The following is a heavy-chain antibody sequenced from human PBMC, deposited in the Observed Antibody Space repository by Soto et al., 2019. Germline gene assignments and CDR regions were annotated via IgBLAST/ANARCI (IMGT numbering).Heavy chain of an antibody. CDR1: GFTFSDYY. J-gene: IGHJ6*02. V-gene: IGHV3-11*03. Sequence: GGSLRLSCAASGFTFSDYYMSWIRQAPGKGLEWVSYISSSSSYTNYADSVKGRFTISRDNAKNSLYLQMNSLRAEDTAVYYCARPSNRDFWSGYDLVPHYYGMDVWGQGTTVTVSS. CDR2: ISSSSSYT. D-gene: IGHD3-3*01. CDR3: ARPSNRDFWSGYDLVPHYYGMDV.